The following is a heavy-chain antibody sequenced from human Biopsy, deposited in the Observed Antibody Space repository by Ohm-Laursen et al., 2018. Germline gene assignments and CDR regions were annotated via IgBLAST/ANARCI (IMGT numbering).Heavy chain of an antibody. CDR1: GDSISIYY. CDR2: FYYSGST. J-gene: IGHJ4*02. V-gene: IGHV4-59*01. CDR3: ARDDAVTVIRGLYY. D-gene: IGHD2-21*02. Sequence: SETLSLTCNVSGDSISIYYWSWIRQPPGKGLEWIGNFYYSGSTNYNPSLKSRITMSLDRSKSQVSLRMNSVTAADTAVYYCARDDAVTVIRGLYYWGQGALVTVSS.